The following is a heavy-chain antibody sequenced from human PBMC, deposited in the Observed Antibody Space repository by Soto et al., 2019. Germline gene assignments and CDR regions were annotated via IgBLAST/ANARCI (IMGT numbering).Heavy chain of an antibody. J-gene: IGHJ4*02. CDR3: AKAYDFWSGYLRENYFDY. D-gene: IGHD3-3*01. V-gene: IGHV1-18*01. Sequence: ASVKVSCKASGYTFTSYGISWVRQAPGQGLEWMGWISAYNGNTNYAQKLQGRVTMTTDTSTSTAYMELRSLRSDDTAVYYCAKAYDFWSGYLRENYFDYWGQGTLVTVSS. CDR2: ISAYNGNT. CDR1: GYTFTSYG.